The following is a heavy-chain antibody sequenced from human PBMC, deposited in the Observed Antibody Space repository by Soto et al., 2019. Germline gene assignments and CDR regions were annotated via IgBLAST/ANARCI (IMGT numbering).Heavy chain of an antibody. J-gene: IGHJ4*02. D-gene: IGHD6-13*01. V-gene: IGHV3-49*04. CDR1: GFTFGYYA. CDR2: IRSKAYGGTT. CDR3: TRVLLAYSSSSLGY. Sequence: PGGSLRLSCTASGFTFGYYAMSWVRQAPGKGLEWVGFIRSKAYGGTTEYAASVKGRFTISRDDSKSIAYLQMNSPKTEDTAVYYCTRVLLAYSSSSLGYWGQGTLVTVSS.